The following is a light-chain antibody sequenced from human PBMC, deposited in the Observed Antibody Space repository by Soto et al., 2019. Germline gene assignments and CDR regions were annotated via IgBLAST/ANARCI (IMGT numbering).Light chain of an antibody. CDR1: SGHSNYA. CDR3: QTWGSGIVV. J-gene: IGLJ2*01. Sequence: QLVLTQSPSASASLGASVKLTCTLSSGHSNYAIAWHQQQSEQGPRYLMKLNSDGSHNKGDGIPDRFSGSSSGAERYLTISSLQSEDEADYYCQTWGSGIVVFGGGTKLTVL. V-gene: IGLV4-69*01. CDR2: LNSDGSH.